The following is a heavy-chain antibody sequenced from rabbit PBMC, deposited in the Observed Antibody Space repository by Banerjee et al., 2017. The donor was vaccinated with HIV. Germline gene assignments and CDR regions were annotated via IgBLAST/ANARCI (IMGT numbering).Heavy chain of an antibody. J-gene: IGHJ6*01. D-gene: IGHD8-1*01. V-gene: IGHV1S45*01. CDR1: GIDFSYYG. CDR2: IYGGGSGGT. CDR3: ARGGVGTTYPYGGMDL. Sequence: QEQLVESGGGLVTLGGSLKLSCKASGIDFSYYGISWVRQAPGKGLEWIGCIYGGGSGGTYYASWAKGRFTISKTSSTTVTLQLNSLTAADTATYFCARGGVGTTYPYGGMDLWGQGTLVTVS.